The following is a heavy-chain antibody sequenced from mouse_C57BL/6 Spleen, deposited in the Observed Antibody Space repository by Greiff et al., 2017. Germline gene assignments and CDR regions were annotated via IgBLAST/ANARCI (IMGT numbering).Heavy chain of an antibody. V-gene: IGHV5-17*01. CDR2: ISSGSSII. CDR3: ARGDYCGSSYDWYFDV. Sequence: DVKLVESGGGLVKPGGSLKLSCAASGFTFSDYGMHWVRQAPEKGLEWVAYISSGSSIIYYADKVKGRFTISRDNAKNTLFLQMTSLRSEDTAMYYCARGDYCGSSYDWYFDVWGTGTTVTVSS. D-gene: IGHD1-1*01. J-gene: IGHJ1*03. CDR1: GFTFSDYG.